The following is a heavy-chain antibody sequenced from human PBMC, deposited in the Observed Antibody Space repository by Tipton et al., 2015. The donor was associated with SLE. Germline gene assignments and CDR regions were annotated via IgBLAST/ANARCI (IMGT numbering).Heavy chain of an antibody. CDR1: GGSISSSSYY. Sequence: TLSLTCTVSGGSISSSSYYWGWIRQPPGKGLEWIGSIYYSGSTYYNPSLKSRVTISVDTSKNQFSLKLSSVTAAVTAVYYCARFRYYDLLYYFDYWGQGTLVTVSS. J-gene: IGHJ4*02. CDR3: ARFRYYDLLYYFDY. D-gene: IGHD3-3*01. CDR2: IYYSGST. V-gene: IGHV4-39*07.